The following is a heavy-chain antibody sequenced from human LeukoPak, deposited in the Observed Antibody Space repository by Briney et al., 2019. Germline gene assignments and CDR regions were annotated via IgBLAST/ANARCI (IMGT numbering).Heavy chain of an antibody. V-gene: IGHV1-69*02. Sequence: SVKVSCKVSGYTLTELSMHWVRQAPGQGLEWMGRIIPVLGIPNYAQKFQGRVTITADKSTSTAYMELSSLRSEDTAVYYCASVIGSFYSSGWYQRATVPHFDLWGRGTLVTVSS. CDR3: ASVIGSFYSSGWYQRATVPHFDL. CDR2: IIPVLGIP. CDR1: GYTLTELS. D-gene: IGHD6-19*01. J-gene: IGHJ2*01.